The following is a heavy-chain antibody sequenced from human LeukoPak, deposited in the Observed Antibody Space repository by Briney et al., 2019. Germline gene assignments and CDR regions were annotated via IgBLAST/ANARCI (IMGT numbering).Heavy chain of an antibody. Sequence: SETLSLTCSVSGSSISSDYYWGWVRQPPGKGLEWIGEINHSGSTNYNPSLKSRVTISVDTSKNQFSLKLSSVTAADTAVYYCARAGLEMATISWVYWGQGTLVTVSS. CDR3: ARAGLEMATISWVY. CDR2: INHSGST. D-gene: IGHD5-24*01. J-gene: IGHJ4*02. CDR1: GSSISSDYY. V-gene: IGHV4-38-2*02.